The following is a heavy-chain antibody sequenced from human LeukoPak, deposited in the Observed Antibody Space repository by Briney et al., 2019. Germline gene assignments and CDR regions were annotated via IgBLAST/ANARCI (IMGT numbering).Heavy chain of an antibody. CDR2: IYSTDKT. Sequence: SGGSLRLSCAASGFTYSTYTMNWVRQAPGKGLEWVSVIYSTDKTNYADSVQGRFTISRDPSKNTVYLQMNSLRGEDTAVYYCAREIGYYFDNHSSRLRGRFDVWGTGTTVIVSS. CDR1: GFTYSTYT. J-gene: IGHJ6*04. CDR3: AREIGYYFDNHSSRLRGRFDV. D-gene: IGHD3-22*01. V-gene: IGHV3-53*01.